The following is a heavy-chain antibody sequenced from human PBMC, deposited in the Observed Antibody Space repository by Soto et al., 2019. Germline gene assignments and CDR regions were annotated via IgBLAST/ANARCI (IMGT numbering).Heavy chain of an antibody. CDR1: GFTFSSYW. V-gene: IGHV3-7*01. Sequence: GGSLRLSCTASGFTFSSYWMTWVRQAPGKGLEWVANINQDGSEKYYADSVKGRFTISRDNSKNTLYLQMNSLRAEDTAVYYCARDPKTYDSSGYFGYWGQGTLVTVSS. CDR2: INQDGSEK. CDR3: ARDPKTYDSSGYFGY. D-gene: IGHD3-22*01. J-gene: IGHJ4*02.